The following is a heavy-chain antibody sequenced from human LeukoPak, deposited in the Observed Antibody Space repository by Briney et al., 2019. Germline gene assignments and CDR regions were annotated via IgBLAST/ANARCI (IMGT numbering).Heavy chain of an antibody. V-gene: IGHV3-73*01. CDR3: TRHLDYYDSSGLDY. CDR1: GFTFSGSA. CDR2: IRSKANSYAT. Sequence: GGSLRLSCAASGFTFSGSAMPWVRQASGKGLEWVGRIRSKANSYATAYAASVKGRFTISRDDSKNTAYLQMNSLKTEDTAVYYCTRHLDYYDSSGLDYWGQGTLVTVSS. D-gene: IGHD3-22*01. J-gene: IGHJ4*02.